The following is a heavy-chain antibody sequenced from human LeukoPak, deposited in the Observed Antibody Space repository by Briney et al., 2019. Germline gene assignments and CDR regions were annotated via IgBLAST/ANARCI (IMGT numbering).Heavy chain of an antibody. V-gene: IGHV1-2*02. Sequence: GASVKVSCKASGYTFTGYYMHWVRQAPGQGLEWMGWINPNSGGTNYAQKFQGRVTMTRDTSISTAYMELSRLRSDDTAVYYCARVMTTVTTSLTDYYYYYMDVWGKGTTVTVSS. CDR3: ARVMTTVTTSLTDYYYYYMDV. D-gene: IGHD4-11*01. J-gene: IGHJ6*03. CDR1: GYTFTGYY. CDR2: INPNSGGT.